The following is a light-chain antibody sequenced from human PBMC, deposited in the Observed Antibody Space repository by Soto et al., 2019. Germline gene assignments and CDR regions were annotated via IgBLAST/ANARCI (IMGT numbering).Light chain of an antibody. V-gene: IGKV3-15*01. CDR1: QSVSSS. CDR2: AAS. Sequence: EVVMTHSPATLSVSPGERDTLSCRASQSVSSSLAWFQQKAGQAPRLLIYAASARATGIAARLSGSGSGTEYTLTDSSLQSEDFAVYYCLQHKSWPFAFGQGIKLEIK. J-gene: IGKJ2*01. CDR3: LQHKSWPFA.